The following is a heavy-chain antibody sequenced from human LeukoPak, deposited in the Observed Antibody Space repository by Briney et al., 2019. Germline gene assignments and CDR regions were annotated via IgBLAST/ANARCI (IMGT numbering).Heavy chain of an antibody. V-gene: IGHV3-30*02. CDR2: IRYDGSNK. CDR1: GFTFSSYG. J-gene: IGHJ3*02. Sequence: GGSLRLSCAASGFTFSSYGMHWVRQAPGKGLEWVAFIRYDGSNKYYADSVKGGFTISRDNSKNTLYLQMNSLRAEDTAVYYCAKGLFSGSYYFDAFDIWGRGTMVTVSS. CDR3: AKGLFSGSYYFDAFDI. D-gene: IGHD3-10*01.